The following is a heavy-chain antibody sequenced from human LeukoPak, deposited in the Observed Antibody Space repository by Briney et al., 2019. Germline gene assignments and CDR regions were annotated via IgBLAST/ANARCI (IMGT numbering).Heavy chain of an antibody. CDR1: GFTLSGYE. CDR2: ISSGSSI. D-gene: IGHD2-21*01. V-gene: IGHV3-48*03. Sequence: GGSLRLSCAASGFTLSGYEMNWVRQAPGKGLEWVSYISSGSSIFYADSVKGRFTISRDNAKNSLYLQMNILRAEDTAVYYCARGPYGYWGQGTLVTVSS. J-gene: IGHJ4*02. CDR3: ARGPYGY.